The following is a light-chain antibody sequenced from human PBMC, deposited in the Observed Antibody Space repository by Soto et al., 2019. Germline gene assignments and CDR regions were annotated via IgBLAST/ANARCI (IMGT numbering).Light chain of an antibody. V-gene: IGLV1-40*01. CDR2: GNS. CDR3: QSYDSSLSGSEV. CDR1: SSNIGAGYD. J-gene: IGLJ2*01. Sequence: QPVLTQPPSVSGAPGQRVTISCTGSSSNIGAGYDVHWYQQLPGTAPKLLIYGNSNRPSGDPDRFSGSKSGTSASLAITGLQAEDEADYYCQSYDSSLSGSEVFGGGTKLTVL.